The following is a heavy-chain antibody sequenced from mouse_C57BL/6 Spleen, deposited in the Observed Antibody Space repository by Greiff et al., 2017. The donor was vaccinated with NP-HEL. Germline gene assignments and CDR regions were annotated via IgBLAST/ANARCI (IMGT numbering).Heavy chain of an antibody. CDR3: ARGDYYGHFDY. V-gene: IGHV1-81*01. D-gene: IGHD1-1*01. Sequence: QVQLKESGAELARPGASVKLSCKASGYTFTSYGISWVKQRTGQGLEWIGEIYPRSGNTYYNEKFKGKATLTADKSSSTAYMELRSLTSEDSAVYFCARGDYYGHFDYWGQGTTLTVSS. J-gene: IGHJ2*01. CDR1: GYTFTSYG. CDR2: IYPRSGNT.